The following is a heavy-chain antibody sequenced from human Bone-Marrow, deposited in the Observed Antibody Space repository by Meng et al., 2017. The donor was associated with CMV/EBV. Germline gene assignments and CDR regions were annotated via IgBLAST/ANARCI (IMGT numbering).Heavy chain of an antibody. D-gene: IGHD6-25*01. V-gene: IGHV1-2*02. J-gene: IGHJ4*02. CDR2: VSPNNGFT. Sequence: ASVKVSCKTSGYTFTDFHIRIHWVRQAPGQGLEWMGFVSPNNGFTFLAQKFQGRVTMTRDTSINTAYMELNSLRSDDTSVYFCARDQSGTDEYWGQGTLVTVSS. CDR1: GYTFTDFH. CDR3: ARDQSGTDEY.